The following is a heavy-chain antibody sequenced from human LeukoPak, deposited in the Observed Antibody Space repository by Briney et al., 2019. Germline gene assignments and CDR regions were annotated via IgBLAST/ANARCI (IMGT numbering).Heavy chain of an antibody. CDR3: ARIDSRGALSFDL. J-gene: IGHJ4*02. V-gene: IGHV3-48*01. D-gene: IGHD3-22*01. Sequence: GGSLRLSCAASGFTFNFYNINWVRQAPGKRLEWLSYISGSSSTVHYADSVKGRFTVSRDNAKNSLYLQMDSLRAEDTAVYYCARIDSRGALSFDLSGQGTLVTVAS. CDR1: GFTFNFYN. CDR2: ISGSSSTV.